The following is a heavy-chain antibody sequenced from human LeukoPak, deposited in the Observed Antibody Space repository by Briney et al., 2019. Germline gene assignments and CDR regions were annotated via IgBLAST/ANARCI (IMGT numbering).Heavy chain of an antibody. Sequence: ASVKVSCKASGYTFTSYDINWVRQATGQGLEWMGWMNPNSGNTGYAQKFQGRVTMTRNTSISTAYMELSSLRSEDTAVYYCARVLTADFWSGYFEPAANFDYWAREPWSPSPQ. V-gene: IGHV1-8*01. J-gene: IGHJ4*02. CDR1: GYTFTSYD. CDR3: ARVLTADFWSGYFEPAANFDY. CDR2: MNPNSGNT. D-gene: IGHD3-3*01.